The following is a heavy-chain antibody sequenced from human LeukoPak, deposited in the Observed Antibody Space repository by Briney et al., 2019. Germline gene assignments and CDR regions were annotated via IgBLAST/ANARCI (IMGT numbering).Heavy chain of an antibody. CDR1: GGSISSSSYY. Sequence: SETLSLTCTVSGGSISSSSYYWGAIRQPPGKGLEWIGSIYYSGSTYYNPSLKSRVTISVDTSKNQFSLKLSSVTASDTAVYYCARQGWFGELLSPLDYWRQGTLVTVSS. CDR3: ARQGWFGELLSPLDY. V-gene: IGHV4-39*01. D-gene: IGHD3-10*01. CDR2: IYYSGST. J-gene: IGHJ4*02.